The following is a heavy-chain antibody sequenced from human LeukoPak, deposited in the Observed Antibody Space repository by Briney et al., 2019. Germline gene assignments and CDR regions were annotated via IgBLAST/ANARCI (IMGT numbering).Heavy chain of an antibody. J-gene: IGHJ6*03. CDR3: ASGLLQGTHYYMDL. D-gene: IGHD2-15*01. CDR2: ISGSGGST. Sequence: GGSLRLSCAASGFTFSSYAMSWVRQAPGKGLEWVSAISGSGGSTYYADSVKGRFTISRDNSKNTLYLQMNRLISEDTAVYYSASGLLQGTHYYMDLWGKGTTVTVSS. CDR1: GFTFSSYA. V-gene: IGHV3-23*01.